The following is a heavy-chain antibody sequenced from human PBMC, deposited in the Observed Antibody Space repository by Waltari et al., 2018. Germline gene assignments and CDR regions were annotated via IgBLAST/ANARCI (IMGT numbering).Heavy chain of an antibody. CDR1: GSNSTSYG. V-gene: IGHV1-3*01. J-gene: IGHJ3*02. CDR3: ARTFSDAFDI. Sequence: QFQLVQSGAEVKKPGASVKDSCKASGSNSTSYGIHCVRQAPGQRLEWMGWINAGNGNTKYSQKFQVRVTSTRDTSASTAYMELSSLRSEDTAVYYCARTFSDAFDIWGQGTMVTVSS. CDR2: INAGNGNT.